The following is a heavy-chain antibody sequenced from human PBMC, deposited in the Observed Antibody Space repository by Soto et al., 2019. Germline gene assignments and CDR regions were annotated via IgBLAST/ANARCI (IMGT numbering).Heavy chain of an antibody. Sequence: SCGASGFALSTYWMNWARQVPGKGLVWLARINQDGRSTAYADSVKGRFTISRDNAKNTAYLQMNNLRVDDTAVYYCVEEGGAGTGYWGRGTLVTVSS. V-gene: IGHV3-74*01. CDR3: VEEGGAGTGY. CDR1: GFALSTYW. J-gene: IGHJ4*02. CDR2: INQDGRST. D-gene: IGHD3-16*01.